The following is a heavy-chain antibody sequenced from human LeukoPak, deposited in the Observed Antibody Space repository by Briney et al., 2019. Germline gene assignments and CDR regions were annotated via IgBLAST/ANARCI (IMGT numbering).Heavy chain of an antibody. D-gene: IGHD3-10*01. CDR3: ARGLAYYYGSGSYRGGFDY. V-gene: IGHV1-8*01. CDR2: MNPNSGNT. J-gene: IGHJ4*02. Sequence: GASVKVSCKASGYTFTSYDINWVRQATGQGLEWMGWMNPNSGNTGYAQKFQGRVTMTRNTSISTAYMELSSLRSEDTAVYYCARGLAYYYGSGSYRGGFDYWGQGTLVTVSS. CDR1: GYTFTSYD.